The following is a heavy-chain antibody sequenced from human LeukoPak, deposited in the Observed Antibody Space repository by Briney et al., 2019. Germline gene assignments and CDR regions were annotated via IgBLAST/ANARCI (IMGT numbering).Heavy chain of an antibody. V-gene: IGHV4-39*01. CDR3: ARHPPSSGYYYFYFDY. D-gene: IGHD3-22*01. CDR2: IYYSGST. CDR1: GGSISSSSYY. J-gene: IGHJ4*02. Sequence: PSETLSLTCPVSGGSISSSSYYWGWIRQPPGKGLEWIRSIYYSGSTYYNPSLKSRVTISVDTSKNQFSLKLSSVTAADTAVYYCARHPPSSGYYYFYFDYWGQGTLVILSS.